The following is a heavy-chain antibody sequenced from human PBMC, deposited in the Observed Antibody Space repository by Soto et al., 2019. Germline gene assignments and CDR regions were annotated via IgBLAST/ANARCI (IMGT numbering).Heavy chain of an antibody. CDR2: VSDSGRT. D-gene: IGHD2-2*01. V-gene: IGHV4-59*01. Sequence: SETLSLTCTVSGDSLDYYYWSWIRQPPGKGLEWIGDVSDSGRTNYNPSLRSRVTISVDTSKNQFSLKLNSVTAADTAVYYCARDSTTWFPYYGIDVWGQGTTVTVSS. CDR3: ARDSTTWFPYYGIDV. CDR1: GDSLDYYY. J-gene: IGHJ6*02.